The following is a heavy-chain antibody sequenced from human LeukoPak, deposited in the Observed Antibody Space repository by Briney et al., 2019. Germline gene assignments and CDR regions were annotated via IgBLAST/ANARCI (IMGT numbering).Heavy chain of an antibody. V-gene: IGHV1-2*02. D-gene: IGHD6-13*01. CDR2: INPNSGAT. Sequence: ASVKVSCTASGYIFTGYYMHWVRQAPGQGLEWMGWINPNSGATTYAQKFHGRVTMTRDTSITTAYMELSRLRSDDTALYYCARGDSSSCYYFDCWGQGTLLTVSS. CDR3: ARGDSSSCYYFDC. CDR1: GYIFTGYY. J-gene: IGHJ4*02.